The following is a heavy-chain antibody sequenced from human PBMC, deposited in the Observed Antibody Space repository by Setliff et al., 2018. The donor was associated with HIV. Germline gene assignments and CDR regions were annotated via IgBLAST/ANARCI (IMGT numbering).Heavy chain of an antibody. V-gene: IGHV1-69*04. CDR1: GYTFTTYG. J-gene: IGHJ4*02. CDR2: IIPILGVA. D-gene: IGHD3-9*01. CDR3: AGSILTGYYTFGADY. Sequence: SVKVSCKASGYTFTTYGISWVRQAPGQGLDWMGRIIPILGVANYAQKFQGRVTISADKSTGTVYMELTSLRSEDTALYYCAGSILTGYYTFGADYWGQGTLVTVSS.